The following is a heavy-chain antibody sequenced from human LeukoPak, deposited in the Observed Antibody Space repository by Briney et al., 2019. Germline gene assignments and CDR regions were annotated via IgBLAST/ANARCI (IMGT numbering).Heavy chain of an antibody. J-gene: IGHJ5*02. CDR2: IYHSGST. D-gene: IGHD2-21*02. V-gene: IGHV4-30-2*01. Sequence: SETLSLTCTVSGDSISSGVYYWSWIRQPPGKGLEWTGYIYHSGSTYYNSSLESRVTISLDRSNNQFSLKLTSVTAADTAVYYCARARYCGSDRCDTWFDPWGQGTLVTVSS. CDR1: GDSISSGVYY. CDR3: ARARYCGSDRCDTWFDP.